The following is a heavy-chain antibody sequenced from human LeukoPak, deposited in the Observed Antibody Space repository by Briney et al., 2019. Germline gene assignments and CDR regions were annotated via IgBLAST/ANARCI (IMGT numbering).Heavy chain of an antibody. CDR1: GFTFSSYI. CDR2: ISSSSSYI. CDR3: ARASSWYGGGFQH. Sequence: PGGALRLSCAASGFTFSSYIMNWVRQAPGKGLEWVSSISSSSSYIYYADSVKGRFTISRDNAKNPLYLQMNSLRAEDTAVYYCARASSWYGGGFQHWGQGTLVTVSS. D-gene: IGHD6-13*01. V-gene: IGHV3-21*01. J-gene: IGHJ1*01.